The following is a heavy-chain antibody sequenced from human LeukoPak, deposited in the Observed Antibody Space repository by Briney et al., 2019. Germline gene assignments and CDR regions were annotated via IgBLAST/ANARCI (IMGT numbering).Heavy chain of an antibody. CDR2: TYYRSKWYN. V-gene: IGHV6-1*01. CDR3: ARFKARARHYMDV. J-gene: IGHJ6*03. Sequence: SQTLSLTCAISGDSVSSNSAAWNWIRQSPSRGLEWLGRTYYRSKWYNDYAVSVKSRITINPDTSKNQFSLKLSSVTAADTAVYYCARFKARARHYMDVWGKGTTVTVSS. CDR1: GDSVSSNSAA.